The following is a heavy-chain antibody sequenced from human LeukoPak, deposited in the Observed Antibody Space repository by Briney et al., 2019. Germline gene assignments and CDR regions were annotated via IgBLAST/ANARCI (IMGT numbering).Heavy chain of an antibody. CDR1: GYTFTSYG. V-gene: IGHV1-18*01. Sequence: ASVKVSCKASGYTFTSYGISWVRQAPGQGLEWMGWISAYNGKTNYAQKLQGRVTMTTDTSTSTAYMELRSLRSDDTAVYYCARDRKLNYGGNPESAFDIWGQGTMVIVSS. CDR3: ARDRKLNYGGNPESAFDI. D-gene: IGHD4-23*01. J-gene: IGHJ3*02. CDR2: ISAYNGKT.